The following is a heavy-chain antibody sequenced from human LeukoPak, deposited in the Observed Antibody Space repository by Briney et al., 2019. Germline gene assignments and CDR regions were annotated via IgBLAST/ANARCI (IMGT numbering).Heavy chain of an antibody. V-gene: IGHV1-2*02. Sequence: ASVKVSCKASGYTFTGYYMHWVRQAPGQGLEWMGWINPNSGGTNYAQKFRGRVTMTRDTSISTAYMELSRLRSDDTAVYYCARDGSASDYGDYVMGYWGQGTLVTVSS. D-gene: IGHD4-17*01. CDR2: INPNSGGT. J-gene: IGHJ4*02. CDR1: GYTFTGYY. CDR3: ARDGSASDYGDYVMGY.